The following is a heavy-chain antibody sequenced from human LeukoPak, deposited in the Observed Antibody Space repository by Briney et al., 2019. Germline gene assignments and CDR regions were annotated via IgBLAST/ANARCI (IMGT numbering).Heavy chain of an antibody. CDR1: GFTFNSYE. CDR2: ISSSGYTI. J-gene: IGHJ4*02. D-gene: IGHD5-24*01. CDR3: ARGRDGYNMYHFDY. Sequence: GGSLRLSCAASGFTFNSYEMNLVRQAPGKGLEWVSYISSSGYTIHYADSVKGRFTISRDNAKNSLYLQMNSLRAEDTAVYYCARGRDGYNMYHFDYWGQGTLVTVSS. V-gene: IGHV3-48*03.